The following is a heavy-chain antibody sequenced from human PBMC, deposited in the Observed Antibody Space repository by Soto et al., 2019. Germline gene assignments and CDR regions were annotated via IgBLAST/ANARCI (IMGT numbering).Heavy chain of an antibody. CDR1: GFTFSSYA. D-gene: IGHD3-22*01. CDR3: ARGXLMVVVRNPFYYYGMDV. J-gene: IGHJ6*02. Sequence: GGSLRLSCAASGFTFSSYAMHWVRQAPGKGLEWVAVISYDGSNKYYADSVKGRFTISRDNSKNTLYLQMNSLRAEDTAVYYCARGXLMVVVRNPFYYYGMDVWGQGTTVTVSS. CDR2: ISYDGSNK. V-gene: IGHV3-30-3*01.